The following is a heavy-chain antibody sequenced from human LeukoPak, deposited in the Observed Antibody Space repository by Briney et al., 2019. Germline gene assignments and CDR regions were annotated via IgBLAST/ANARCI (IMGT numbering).Heavy chain of an antibody. D-gene: IGHD5-24*01. Sequence: PSETLSLTCTVSGGSISSYYWSWIRQPPGKGLEWIGYIYYSGSTYYNPSLKSRVAISVDTSKNQFSLKLSSVTAADTAVYYCARVQDGYKILDYWGQGTLVTVSS. CDR1: GGSISSYY. V-gene: IGHV4-59*08. J-gene: IGHJ4*02. CDR2: IYYSGST. CDR3: ARVQDGYKILDY.